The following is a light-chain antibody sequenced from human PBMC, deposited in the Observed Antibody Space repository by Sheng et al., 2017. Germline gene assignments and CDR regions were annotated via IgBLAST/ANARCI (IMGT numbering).Light chain of an antibody. J-gene: IGKJ4*01. Sequence: EIVLTQSPGTLSLSPGERATLSCRASQSIMNNCLAWYQQKPGQAPRLLIYGASSRATGISDRFSGSGSGTDFTLTISRLEPEDFAVYYCQYYGSPPVTFGGGTKVEI. CDR1: QSIMNNC. CDR3: QYYGSPPVT. V-gene: IGKV3-20*01. CDR2: GAS.